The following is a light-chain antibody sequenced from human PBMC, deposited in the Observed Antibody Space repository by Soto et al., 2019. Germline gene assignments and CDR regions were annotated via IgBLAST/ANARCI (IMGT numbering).Light chain of an antibody. CDR3: QKYNSAPLT. CDR2: AAS. Sequence: DIQMTQSPSSLSASVGDRVTITCRASQGIGYYLAWYQQKPGTVPKLLIYAASTLHSGVPSRFSGSTSGEDFTLTISSLQAEDVATYYCQKYNSAPLTFGPGTKVDIK. V-gene: IGKV1-27*01. J-gene: IGKJ3*01. CDR1: QGIGYY.